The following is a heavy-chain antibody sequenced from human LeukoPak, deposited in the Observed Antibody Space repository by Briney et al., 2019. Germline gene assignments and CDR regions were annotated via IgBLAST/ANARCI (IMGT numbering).Heavy chain of an antibody. CDR3: ATGVAVAGLVPFDY. J-gene: IGHJ4*02. Sequence: GGSLRLSCAASGFTFSNAWMSWVRQAPGKGLEWVGRIKRKSNGGTIDYAAPVKGRFTVSRDDSKNTLYLQMNSLKTEDTAIYYCATGVAVAGLVPFDYWGQGTLVTVSS. CDR2: IKRKSNGGTI. CDR1: GFTFSNAW. V-gene: IGHV3-15*01. D-gene: IGHD6-19*01.